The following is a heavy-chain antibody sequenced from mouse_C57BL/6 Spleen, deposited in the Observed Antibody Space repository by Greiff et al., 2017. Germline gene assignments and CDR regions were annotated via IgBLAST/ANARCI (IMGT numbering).Heavy chain of an antibody. J-gene: IGHJ4*01. V-gene: IGHV5-6*01. D-gene: IGHD1-1*01. CDR2: ISSGGSYT. CDR3: ARAVVATDYAMDY. CDR1: GFTFSSYG. Sequence: EVQRVESGGDLVKPGGSLKLSCAASGFTFSSYGMSWVRQTPDKRLEWVATISSGGSYTYYPDSVKGRFTISRDNAKNTLYLQMSSLKSEDTAMYYCARAVVATDYAMDYWGQGTSVTVSS.